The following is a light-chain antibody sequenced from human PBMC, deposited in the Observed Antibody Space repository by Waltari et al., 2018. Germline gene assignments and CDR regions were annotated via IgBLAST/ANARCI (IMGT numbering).Light chain of an antibody. J-gene: IGKJ5*01. V-gene: IGKV1-33*01. CDR3: QRYDEFPLA. Sequence: DIQMTQSPSSLSASVGDRVTITCRASQDISYFVRWYQHRPGEAPKLLIYGASNLETGVPLRFSGTGSGTEFTLTINSLQPEDIATYYCQRYDEFPLAFGQGTRLDIK. CDR2: GAS. CDR1: QDISYF.